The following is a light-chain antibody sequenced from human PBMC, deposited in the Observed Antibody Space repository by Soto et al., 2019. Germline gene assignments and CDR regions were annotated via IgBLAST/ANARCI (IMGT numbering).Light chain of an antibody. CDR1: QAINTY. V-gene: IGKV1-33*01. J-gene: IGKJ2*01. CDR2: DSF. Sequence: DIPMTQSPSSLSASVGDRVTISCQASQAINTYLNWYQQKPGQAPNVLIYDSFNLETGVPSRFSGSVSGTDFTLTISSLQPEDIGTFYCQQYQNLPYTFGQGTKLEIK. CDR3: QQYQNLPYT.